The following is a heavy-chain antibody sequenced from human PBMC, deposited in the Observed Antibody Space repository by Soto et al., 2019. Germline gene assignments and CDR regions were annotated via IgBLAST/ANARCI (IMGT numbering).Heavy chain of an antibody. D-gene: IGHD2-21*02. CDR2: ITGSGGTI. J-gene: IGHJ4*02. CDR1: GFTFSKYA. Sequence: DVQLLESGGGLVQPGGSLRLSCAASGFTFSKYAMIWVRQAPGKGQEWVSGITGSGGTIEYAASVKGRFTISRDNSKNTVHLQMNSLRAEDTAMYYCAKDAVYGDGLWLVADWGQGTLFTVS. CDR3: AKDAVYGDGLWLVAD. V-gene: IGHV3-23*01.